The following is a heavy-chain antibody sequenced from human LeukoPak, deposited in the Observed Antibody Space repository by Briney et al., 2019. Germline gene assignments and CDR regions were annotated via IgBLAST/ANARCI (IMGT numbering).Heavy chain of an antibody. Sequence: PSETLSLTCTVSGGSISSYYWSWIRQPPGKGLEWIGYIHTSGSTNYNPSLKRRVTISVDTSKNQFSLKLSSVTAADTAVYYCAGQLELLNWFDPWGQGTLVTVSS. CDR2: IHTSGST. D-gene: IGHD1-1*01. V-gene: IGHV4-4*09. CDR1: GGSISSYY. J-gene: IGHJ5*02. CDR3: AGQLELLNWFDP.